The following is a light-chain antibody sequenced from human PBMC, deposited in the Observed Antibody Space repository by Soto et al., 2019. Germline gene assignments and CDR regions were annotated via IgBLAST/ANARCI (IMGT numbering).Light chain of an antibody. CDR1: QSVRSS. CDR2: GAS. J-gene: IGKJ4*01. Sequence: EIVMTQSPGTLSVSPGERATLSCRASQSVRSSLAWYQHKPGQAPRLLVYGASTRATGIPARSSGSGSGTEFTLTITSLQYEDFAVYYCHQYMNWSPLSFGGGTKVESK. CDR3: HQYMNWSPLS. V-gene: IGKV3-15*01.